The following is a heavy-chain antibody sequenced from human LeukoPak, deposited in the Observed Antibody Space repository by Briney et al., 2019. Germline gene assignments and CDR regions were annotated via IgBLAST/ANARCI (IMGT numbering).Heavy chain of an antibody. Sequence: SETLSLTCAVYGGSFSGYYWSWIRQPPGKGLEWIGEINHSGSTNYNPSLKSRVTISVDTSKNQFSLKLSSVTAADTAVYYCARDPLLTFDYWGQGTLVTVSS. V-gene: IGHV4-34*01. D-gene: IGHD2-15*01. CDR3: ARDPLLTFDY. CDR2: INHSGST. CDR1: GGSFSGYY. J-gene: IGHJ4*02.